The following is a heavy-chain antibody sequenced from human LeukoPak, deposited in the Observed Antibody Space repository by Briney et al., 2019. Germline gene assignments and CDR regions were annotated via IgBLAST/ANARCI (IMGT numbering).Heavy chain of an antibody. CDR2: IDPSDSET. CDR1: GYSFTSYW. Sequence: GESLKISCKASGYSFTSYWIGWVRQMPGKGLEWMGIIDPSDSETRYTPSFQGQVTISVDKSLTTAYLQWNTPKAADTAMYYCARQTAMGRSGDYWGQGTLVTVSS. CDR3: ARQTAMGRSGDY. D-gene: IGHD5-18*01. J-gene: IGHJ4*02. V-gene: IGHV5-51*01.